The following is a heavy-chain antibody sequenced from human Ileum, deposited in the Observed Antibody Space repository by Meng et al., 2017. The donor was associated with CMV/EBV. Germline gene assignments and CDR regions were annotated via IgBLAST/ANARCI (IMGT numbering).Heavy chain of an antibody. Sequence: GGSLRLSCAASGFTFSSYSMNWVRQAPGKGLEWVSSISSSSSYIYYADSVKGRFTISRDNAKNSLYLQMNSLRAEDTAVYYCARVVLDCSSFCYYKPPDCWGQGTLVTVSS. V-gene: IGHV3-21*01. CDR3: ARVVLDCSSFCYYKPPDC. CDR1: GFTFSSYS. D-gene: IGHD2-2*01. CDR2: ISSSSSYI. J-gene: IGHJ4*02.